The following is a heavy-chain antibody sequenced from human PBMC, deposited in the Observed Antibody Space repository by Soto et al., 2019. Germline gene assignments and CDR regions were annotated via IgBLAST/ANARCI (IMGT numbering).Heavy chain of an antibody. Sequence: EMQLLESGGGLQQPGGSLRLSCAASGFTFNNFAMGWVRQAPGKGLAWSSALTGRSRTTYYADSVKGRFSISRNNVENTVYLQMDGLRVEDTAVYYCAEMTPCHGNNRHAFDVCGLGTMVTVAS. CDR3: AEMTPCHGNNRHAFDV. V-gene: IGHV3-23*01. CDR1: GFTFNNFA. J-gene: IGHJ3*01. D-gene: IGHD1-1*01. CDR2: LTGRSRTT.